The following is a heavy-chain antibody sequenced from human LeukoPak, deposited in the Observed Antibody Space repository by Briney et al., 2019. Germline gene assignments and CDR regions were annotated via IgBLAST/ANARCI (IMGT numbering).Heavy chain of an antibody. D-gene: IGHD3-22*01. CDR1: GVSIRSGDYC. CDR2: IYYSGST. Sequence: PSETLSLTCTVSGVSIRSGDYCWGWLREPPGKGLEWIGYIYYSGSTYYHPSLKSRVTISVDTSKNQFSLKLSSVTAADTAVYYCARPYYYDSRIDPWGQGTLVTVSS. V-gene: IGHV4-30-4*01. CDR3: ARPYYYDSRIDP. J-gene: IGHJ5*02.